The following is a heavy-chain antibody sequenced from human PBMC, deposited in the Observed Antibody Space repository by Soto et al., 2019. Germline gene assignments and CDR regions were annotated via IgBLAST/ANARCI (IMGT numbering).Heavy chain of an antibody. V-gene: IGHV4-31*03. CDR1: GGSISSGGYY. Sequence: QVQLQESGPGLVKPSQTLSLTCTVSGGSISSGGYYWSWIRQHPGKGLEGIGYIYYSGSTYYNPSLKSRVTISLDTSKNQFSLKLSSVTAADTAVYYCARRADIAAAGTGWFDPWGQGTLVTVSS. D-gene: IGHD6-13*01. J-gene: IGHJ5*02. CDR2: IYYSGST. CDR3: ARRADIAAAGTGWFDP.